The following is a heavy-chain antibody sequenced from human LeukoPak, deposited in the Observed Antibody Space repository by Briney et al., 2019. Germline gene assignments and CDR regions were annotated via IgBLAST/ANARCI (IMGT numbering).Heavy chain of an antibody. CDR3: ARGTVEQDYGDYEEGYYFDY. Sequence: ASVKVSCKASGYTFTSYYMHGVRQAPGQGLEWMGIINPSGGSTSYAQKFQGRVTMTRDTSTSTVYMELSSLRSEDTAVYYCARGTVEQDYGDYEEGYYFDYWGQGTLVTVSS. CDR2: INPSGGST. V-gene: IGHV1-46*01. CDR1: GYTFTSYY. J-gene: IGHJ4*02. D-gene: IGHD4-17*01.